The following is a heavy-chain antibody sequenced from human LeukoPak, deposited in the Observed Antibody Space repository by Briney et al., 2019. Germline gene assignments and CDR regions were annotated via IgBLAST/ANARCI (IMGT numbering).Heavy chain of an antibody. CDR3: AKTISGYSSSSFDY. D-gene: IGHD6-6*01. Sequence: ASVKVSCKASGYTFTGYYMHWVRQAPGQGLEWMGWISPNSGGTNYAQKFQGRVTMTRDTSISTAYMELSRLRSDDTAVYYCAKTISGYSSSSFDYWGQGTLVTVSS. CDR2: ISPNSGGT. V-gene: IGHV1-2*02. J-gene: IGHJ4*02. CDR1: GYTFTGYY.